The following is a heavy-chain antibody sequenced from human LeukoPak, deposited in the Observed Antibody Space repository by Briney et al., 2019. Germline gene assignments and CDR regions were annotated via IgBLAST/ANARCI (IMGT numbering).Heavy chain of an antibody. CDR2: IYYSGST. Sequence: SETLSLTCTVSGGSISSGGYYWSWIRQHPGKGLEWIGYIYYSGSTYYNPSLKSRVTISVDTSKNQFSLKLSSVTAADTAVYYCARKEWVPYYFDSWGQGALVTVSS. CDR1: GGSISSGGYY. V-gene: IGHV4-31*03. CDR3: ARKEWVPYYFDS. J-gene: IGHJ4*02. D-gene: IGHD3-3*01.